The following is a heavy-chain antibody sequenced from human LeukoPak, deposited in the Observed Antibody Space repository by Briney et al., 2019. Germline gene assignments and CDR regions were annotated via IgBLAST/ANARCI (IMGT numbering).Heavy chain of an antibody. CDR3: ARGSSSWSSGFYYYGMDV. D-gene: IGHD6-13*01. CDR2: INSDGSST. J-gene: IGHJ6*02. CDR1: GLTFSSYW. V-gene: IGHV3-74*01. Sequence: GGSLRLSCAASGLTFSSYWMHWVRQAPGKGLVWVSRINSDGSSTSYADSVKGRFTISRDNAKNTLYLQMNSLRAEDTAVYYCARGSSSWSSGFYYYGMDVWGQGTTVTVSS.